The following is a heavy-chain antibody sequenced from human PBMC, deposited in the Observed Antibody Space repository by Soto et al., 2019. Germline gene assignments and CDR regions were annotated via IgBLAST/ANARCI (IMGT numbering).Heavy chain of an antibody. CDR3: AKLQPPGWIDA. J-gene: IGHJ5*01. CDR1: GDSVTRANAY. CDR2: LYNSGST. D-gene: IGHD4-4*01. V-gene: IGHV4-61*01. Sequence: QVRLQESGPGLVKPSETLSLTCSVSGDSVTRANAYWIWLRQAPGKGLEWIGYLYNSGSTNYKPSLRSRLSLSLDTSKNQCSVNLTSVTTADSAIYYCAKLQPPGWIDAWGHGTLVAVS.